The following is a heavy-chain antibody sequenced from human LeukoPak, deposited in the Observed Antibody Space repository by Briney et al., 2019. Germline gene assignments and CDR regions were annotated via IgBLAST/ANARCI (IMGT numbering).Heavy chain of an antibody. V-gene: IGHV3-53*01. CDR1: GFTVSSNY. CDR2: IYSGGRT. CDR3: AINFRSAYYFFDF. Sequence: PGGSLRLSCAASGFTVSSNYMSWVRQAPGKGPEWVSVIYSGGRTYYTDSVKGRFTISRDNSKNALYLQMNSLRAVDTAVYYCAINFRSAYYFFDFWGQGILVTVSS. J-gene: IGHJ4*02. D-gene: IGHD3-3*01.